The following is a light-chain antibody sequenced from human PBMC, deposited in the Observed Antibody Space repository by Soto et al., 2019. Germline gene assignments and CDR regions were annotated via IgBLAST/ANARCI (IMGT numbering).Light chain of an antibody. CDR3: QQYNSYWT. J-gene: IGKJ1*01. CDR1: QTISSW. V-gene: IGKV1-5*01. CDR2: DAS. Sequence: IQMTQSPSTLSGSVGDRVTITCRASQTISSWLAWYQQKPGKAPKLLIYDASSLESGVPSRFSGSGSGTEFTLTISSLQPDDFATYYCQQYNSYWTFGQGT.